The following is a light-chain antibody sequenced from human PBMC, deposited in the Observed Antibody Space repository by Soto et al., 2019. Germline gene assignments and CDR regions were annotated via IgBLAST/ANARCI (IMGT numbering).Light chain of an antibody. CDR3: AAWDDSLSGPHFV. CDR1: SSNIETNT. V-gene: IGLV1-44*01. J-gene: IGLJ1*01. CDR2: KNN. Sequence: VLTQPPSAPGTPGQRVTISCSGSSSNIETNTVNWYQQLPRTAPKLLIYKNNQRPSGVPDRFSGSKSGTSASLAISGLQSEDEADYYCAAWDDSLSGPHFVFGTGTKV.